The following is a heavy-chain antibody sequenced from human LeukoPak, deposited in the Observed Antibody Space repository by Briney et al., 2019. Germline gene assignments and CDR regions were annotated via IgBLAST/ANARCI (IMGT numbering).Heavy chain of an antibody. D-gene: IGHD6-13*01. V-gene: IGHV2-5*02. J-gene: IGHJ5*02. CDR2: IYWDDDK. Sequence: SGPTLVNPTQTPTLTCTFSGFSLSTSGVGVGWIRQPPGKALEWLALIYWDDDKRYSPSLKSRLTITKDTSKNQVVLTMTNMDPVDTATYYCAHTPRSSSWPDNWFDPWGQGTLVTVSS. CDR3: AHTPRSSSWPDNWFDP. CDR1: GFSLSTSGVG.